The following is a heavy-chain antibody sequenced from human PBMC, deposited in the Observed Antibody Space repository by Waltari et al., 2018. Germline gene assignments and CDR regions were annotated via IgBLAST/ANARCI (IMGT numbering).Heavy chain of an antibody. Sequence: QSGAEVKKPGSSVKVSCKASGGTFSSYAISWVRQAPGQGLEWMGGIIPIFGTANYAQKFQGRVTITADESTSTAYMELSSLRSEDTAVYYCASSKSDSSGYYYRLDAFDIWGQGTMVTVSS. D-gene: IGHD3-22*01. V-gene: IGHV1-69*13. J-gene: IGHJ3*02. CDR2: IIPIFGTA. CDR1: GGTFSSYA. CDR3: ASSKSDSSGYYYRLDAFDI.